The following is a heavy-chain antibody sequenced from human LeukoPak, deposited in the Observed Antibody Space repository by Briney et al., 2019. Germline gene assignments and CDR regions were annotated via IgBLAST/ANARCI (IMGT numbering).Heavy chain of an antibody. V-gene: IGHV4-4*07. CDR3: ARENTMVWGVIVYANWFDP. Sequence: PSETLSLTCTVSGGSISSYYWSWIRQPAGKGLEWIGRIYTSGSTNYNPSLKSRVTMSVDTSKNQFSLKLSSVTAADTAVYYCARENTMVWGVIVYANWFDPWGQGTLVTVSS. D-gene: IGHD3-10*01. J-gene: IGHJ5*02. CDR1: GGSISSYY. CDR2: IYTSGST.